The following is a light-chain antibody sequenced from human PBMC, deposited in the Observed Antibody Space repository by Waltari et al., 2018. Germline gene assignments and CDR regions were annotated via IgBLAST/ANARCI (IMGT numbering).Light chain of an antibody. CDR1: QGITTY. J-gene: IGKJ5*01. V-gene: IGKV1-9*01. CDR3: LQLYTYPRT. CDR2: AAS. Sequence: DIQLTQSPSFLSASVGDRITITCRASQGITTYLAWYQQKPGRAPTLLIYAASTLQSGVPSRFSGSGSGTEFTLAISSLQPEDFATYYCLQLYTYPRTFGHGTRLEIK.